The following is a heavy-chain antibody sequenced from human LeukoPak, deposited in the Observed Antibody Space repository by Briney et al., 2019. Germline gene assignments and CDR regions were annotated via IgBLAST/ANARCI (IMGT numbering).Heavy chain of an antibody. CDR3: ARGPTYYYDSSGYYSTYYFDY. V-gene: IGHV1-69*13. CDR2: IIPIFGTA. D-gene: IGHD3-22*01. CDR1: GGTFSSYA. J-gene: IGHJ4*02. Sequence: GASVKVSCKASGGTFSSYAISWVRQAPGQGLEWVGGIIPIFGTANYAQKFQGRVTITADESTSTAYMELSSLRSEDTAVYYCARGPTYYYDSSGYYSTYYFDYWGQGPLVTVSS.